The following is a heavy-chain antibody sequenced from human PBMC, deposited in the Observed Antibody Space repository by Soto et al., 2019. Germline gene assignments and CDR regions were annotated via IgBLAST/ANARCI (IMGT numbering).Heavy chain of an antibody. CDR3: ARTTIVASYVGGYQYYGMEA. Sequence: QVHLLQSGAEVKRPGSSVKVSCKATAGTFRSYAFNWVRQAPGQGLEWMGHIIPMFGIPTYAQKCQGRVTITADEPTRTAYLGQSRLRSDDTAVYYCARTTIVASYVGGYQYYGMEAWCQGTTVILSS. V-gene: IGHV1-69*01. CDR2: IIPMFGIP. J-gene: IGHJ6*02. CDR1: AGTFRSYA. D-gene: IGHD2-21*02.